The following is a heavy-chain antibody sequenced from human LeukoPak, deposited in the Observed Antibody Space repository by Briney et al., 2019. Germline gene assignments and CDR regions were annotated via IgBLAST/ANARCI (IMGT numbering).Heavy chain of an antibody. J-gene: IGHJ4*01. CDR3: VREGEGPLFKDFDY. Sequence: ASMNLSCNSSGFTFTYHYIHWVRQGPGPGHGGVGYIGPHSTFTSSPQEFQGRVTMTRDASMSTAYMELNRLTSDDTAVYYCVREGEGPLFKDFDYWGQGTLVTVSS. CDR2: IGPHSTFT. D-gene: IGHD2-21*01. V-gene: IGHV1-2*02. CDR1: GFTFTYHY.